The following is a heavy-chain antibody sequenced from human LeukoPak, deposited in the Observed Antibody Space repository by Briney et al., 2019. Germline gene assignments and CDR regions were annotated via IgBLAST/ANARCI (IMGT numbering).Heavy chain of an antibody. Sequence: SETLSLTCTVSGYSISSGYYWGWIRQPPGKGLEWIGSIYHSGSTYYNPSLKSRVTISVDTSKSQFSLKLSSVTAADTAVYYCARDLRLRYFDWLLGTLGYWGQGTLVTVSS. CDR1: GYSISSGYY. V-gene: IGHV4-38-2*02. D-gene: IGHD3-9*01. J-gene: IGHJ4*02. CDR3: ARDLRLRYFDWLLGTLGY. CDR2: IYHSGST.